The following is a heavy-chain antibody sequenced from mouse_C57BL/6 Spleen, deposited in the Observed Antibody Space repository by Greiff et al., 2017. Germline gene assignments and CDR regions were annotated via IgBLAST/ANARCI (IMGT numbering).Heavy chain of an antibody. CDR2: IYPSDSET. CDR1: GYTFTSYW. D-gene: IGHD1-1*01. CDR3: ARAYYYGSRGYFNY. V-gene: IGHV1-61*01. J-gene: IGHJ2*01. Sequence: QVQLQQPGAELVRPGSSVKLSCKASGYTFTSYWMDWVKQRPGQGLEWIGNIYPSDSETHYNQKFKDKATLTVDKSSSTAYMQLSSLTSEDSAVYYCARAYYYGSRGYFNYWGQGTTLTVSS.